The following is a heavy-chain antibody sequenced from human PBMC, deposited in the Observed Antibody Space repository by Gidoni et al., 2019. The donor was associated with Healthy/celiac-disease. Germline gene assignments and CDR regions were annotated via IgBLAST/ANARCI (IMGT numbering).Heavy chain of an antibody. CDR2: IKRDGSST. V-gene: IGHV3-74*01. CDR3: AREEGVVAAIAAFDI. Sequence: EVQLLESGGGLVQPGGSLRLSCAASGFTFSSYWRHLVRQAPGKGLVWVSRIKRDGSSTSYADSVKGRFTISRDNAKNTLDLQMNSLRAEDTAVYDCAREEGVVAAIAAFDIWGQGTMVTVSS. D-gene: IGHD2-15*01. J-gene: IGHJ3*02. CDR1: GFTFSSYW.